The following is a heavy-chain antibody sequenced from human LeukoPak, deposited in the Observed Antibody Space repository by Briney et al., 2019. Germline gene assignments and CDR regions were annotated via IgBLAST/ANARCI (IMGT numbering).Heavy chain of an antibody. Sequence: ASVKVSCKASGYTFTGYYMHWVRQAPGQGLEWMGWINPNSGGTNYAQKFQDRVTMTRDTSISTAYMELSSLRAEDTAVYYCAKLRGLDGYSGYGYYFDYWGQGTLVTVSS. CDR3: AKLRGLDGYSGYGYYFDY. CDR1: GYTFTGYY. J-gene: IGHJ4*02. CDR2: INPNSGGT. D-gene: IGHD5-12*01. V-gene: IGHV1-2*02.